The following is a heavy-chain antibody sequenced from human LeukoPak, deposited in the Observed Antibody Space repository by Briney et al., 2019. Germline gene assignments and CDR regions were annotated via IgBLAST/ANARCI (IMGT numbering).Heavy chain of an antibody. CDR1: GFTFSSYS. J-gene: IGHJ4*02. V-gene: IGHV3-21*01. Sequence: PGGSPRLSCAASGFTFSSYSMNWVRQAPGKGLEWVSSISSSSSYIYYADSVKGRFTISRDNAKNSLYLQMNSLRAEDTAVYYCARFFSGSSSWYIPFDYWGQGTLVTVSS. D-gene: IGHD6-13*01. CDR3: ARFFSGSSSWYIPFDY. CDR2: ISSSSSYI.